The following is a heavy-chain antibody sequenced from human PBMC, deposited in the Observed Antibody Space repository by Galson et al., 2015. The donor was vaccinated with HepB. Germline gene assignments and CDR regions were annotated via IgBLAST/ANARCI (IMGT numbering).Heavy chain of an antibody. D-gene: IGHD3-22*01. CDR1: GFSLSTSGVG. CDR2: IYWDDDK. Sequence: PALVNPTQTLTLTCTFSGFSLSTSGVGVGWIRQPPGKALEWLALIYWDDDKRYSPSLKSRLTITKDTSKNQVVLTMTNMDPVDTATYYCAHSRSDHYDSSGYYWVWFDPWGQGTLVTVSS. V-gene: IGHV2-5*02. CDR3: AHSRSDHYDSSGYYWVWFDP. J-gene: IGHJ5*02.